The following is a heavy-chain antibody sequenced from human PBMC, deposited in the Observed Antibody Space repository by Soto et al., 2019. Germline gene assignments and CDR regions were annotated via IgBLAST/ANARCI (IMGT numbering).Heavy chain of an antibody. CDR3: ARPNWGWDYYYYYGMDV. CDR1: GFTFSSYA. D-gene: IGHD7-27*01. CDR2: ISYDGSNK. J-gene: IGHJ6*02. Sequence: GGSLRLSCAASGFTFSSYAMHWVRQAPGKGLEWVAVISYDGSNKYYADSVKGRFTISRDNSKNTLYLQMNSLRAEDTAVYYCARPNWGWDYYYYYGMDVWGQGTTVTVSS. V-gene: IGHV3-30-3*01.